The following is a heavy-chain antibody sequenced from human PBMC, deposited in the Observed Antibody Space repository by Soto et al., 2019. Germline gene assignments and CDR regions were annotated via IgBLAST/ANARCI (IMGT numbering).Heavy chain of an antibody. J-gene: IGHJ3*02. Sequence: SERLSLTCTVSGDSISSYYWGWIRQPPGKKWEWIGYIYYIGGINYNPSLKSRVKMPVDKSKNQFSLKMSSVTAADTGVYFCASKFGELLADALDIWGQGTVVTVSS. CDR2: IYYIGGI. CDR1: GDSISSYY. CDR3: ASKFGELLADALDI. D-gene: IGHD3-10*01. V-gene: IGHV4-59*12.